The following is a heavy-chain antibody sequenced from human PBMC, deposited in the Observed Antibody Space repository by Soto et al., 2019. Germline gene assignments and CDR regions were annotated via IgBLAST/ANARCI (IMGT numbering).Heavy chain of an antibody. D-gene: IGHD3-3*01. CDR1: GFTFSNYA. J-gene: IGHJ3*02. Sequence: GGSLRLSCAASGFTFSNYAMSWVRQAPGKGLEWVSAISGSGGSTYYADSVKGRFTISRDNSKNTLYLQVNSLRAEDTAVYYCAKDNYDFWSGYKGGAFDIWGQGTMVTVSS. CDR3: AKDNYDFWSGYKGGAFDI. V-gene: IGHV3-23*01. CDR2: ISGSGGST.